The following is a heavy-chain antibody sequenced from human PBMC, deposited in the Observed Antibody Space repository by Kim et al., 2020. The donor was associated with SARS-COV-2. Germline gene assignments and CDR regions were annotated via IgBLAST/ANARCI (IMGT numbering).Heavy chain of an antibody. Sequence: GGSLRLSCAASGFTFSNAWMSWVRQAPGKGLEWVGCIKSKTDGGTTDYAAPVKGRFTISRDDSKNTLYLQMNSLKTEDTAVYYCTTDEEINDYGDYGPPYWGQGTLVTVSS. CDR1: GFTFSNAW. D-gene: IGHD4-17*01. V-gene: IGHV3-15*01. J-gene: IGHJ4*02. CDR3: TTDEEINDYGDYGPPY. CDR2: IKSKTDGGTT.